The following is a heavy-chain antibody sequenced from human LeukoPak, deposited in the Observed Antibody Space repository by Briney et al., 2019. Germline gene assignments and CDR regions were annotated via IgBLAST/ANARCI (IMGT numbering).Heavy chain of an antibody. J-gene: IGHJ4*02. CDR2: IRYDGSNK. Sequence: GGSLRLSCAASGFTFSSYGMHWVRQAPGKGLEWVAFIRYDGSNKYYADSVKGRFTISRDNSENTLYLQMNSLRAEDTAVYYCAKDPSRGSYYFDYWGQGTLVTVSS. V-gene: IGHV3-30*02. CDR3: AKDPSRGSYYFDY. D-gene: IGHD6-19*01. CDR1: GFTFSSYG.